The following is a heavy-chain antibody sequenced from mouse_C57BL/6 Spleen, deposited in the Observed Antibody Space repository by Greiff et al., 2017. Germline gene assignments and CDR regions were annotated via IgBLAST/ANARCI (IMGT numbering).Heavy chain of an antibody. CDR3: AGDYPYAMDY. D-gene: IGHD2-4*01. CDR2: INSDGGST. CDR1: EYEFPSHD. Sequence: DVMLVESGGGLVQPGESLKLSCESNEYEFPSHDMSWVRMTPEKRLELVAAINSDGGSTYYPDTMERRFIISRDNTKKTLYLQMSSLRSEDTALYYCAGDYPYAMDYWGQGTSVTVSS. V-gene: IGHV5-2*01. J-gene: IGHJ4*01.